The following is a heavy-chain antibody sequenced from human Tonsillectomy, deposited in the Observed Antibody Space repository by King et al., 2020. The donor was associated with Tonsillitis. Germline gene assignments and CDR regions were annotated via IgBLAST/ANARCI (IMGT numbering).Heavy chain of an antibody. V-gene: IGHV3-23*04. Sequence: QLVQSGGGLLQPGGSLRVSCAASGFTFSSYAMSWVRQAPGKGLDWVPGISGSGGGTYYADTVKGRFTISRDNSKNTLYLQMNSLRAEDTAVYYCATPREYPSYYFDYWGQGTLVTVSS. CDR3: ATPREYPSYYFDY. D-gene: IGHD2/OR15-2a*01. J-gene: IGHJ4*02. CDR2: ISGSGGGT. CDR1: GFTFSSYA.